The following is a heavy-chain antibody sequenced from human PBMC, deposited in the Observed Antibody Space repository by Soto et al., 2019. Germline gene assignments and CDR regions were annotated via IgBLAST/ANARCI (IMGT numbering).Heavy chain of an antibody. CDR1: GGTFSSYA. D-gene: IGHD3-10*01. V-gene: IGHV1-69*13. CDR3: ARNPGTDYYGSGSYYYGMDV. CDR2: IIPIFGTA. J-gene: IGHJ6*02. Sequence: SVKVSCKASGGTFSSYAISWVRQAPGQGLEWMGGIIPIFGTANYAQKFQGRVTITADESTSTAYMELSSLRSEDTAVYYCARNPGTDYYGSGSYYYGMDVWGQGTTVTVSS.